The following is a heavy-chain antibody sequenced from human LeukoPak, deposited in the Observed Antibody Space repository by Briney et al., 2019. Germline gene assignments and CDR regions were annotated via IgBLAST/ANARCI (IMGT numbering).Heavy chain of an antibody. CDR1: GYTFTVYY. CDR2: ITPNSGDQ. CDR3: ARERPAWGVLRRVSFQH. Sequence: ASVKVSCKASGYTFTVYYIHWVRQAPGQGLEWMGWITPNSGDQTYTQNFQGRVTIPRDTSISTAYMALSGLRFDATAVYYCARERPAWGVLRRVSFQHWGGGTLVTVPS. D-gene: IGHD1-26*01. J-gene: IGHJ1*01. V-gene: IGHV1-2*02.